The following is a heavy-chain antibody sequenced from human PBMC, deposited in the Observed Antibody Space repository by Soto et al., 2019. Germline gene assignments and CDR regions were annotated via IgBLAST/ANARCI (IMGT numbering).Heavy chain of an antibody. CDR2: IYYSGST. CDR3: ARHTYYDILTGYHNWFDP. J-gene: IGHJ5*02. V-gene: IGHV4-39*01. D-gene: IGHD3-9*01. Sequence: SETLSLTCTVSGGSISSSSYYWGWIRQPPGKGLEWIGSIYYSGSTYYNPSLKSRVTISVDTSKNQFSLKLSSVTAADTAVYYCARHTYYDILTGYHNWFDPWGQGTLVTVSS. CDR1: GGSISSSSYY.